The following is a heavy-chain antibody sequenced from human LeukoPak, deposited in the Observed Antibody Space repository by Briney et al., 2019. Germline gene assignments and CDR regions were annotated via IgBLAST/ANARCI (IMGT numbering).Heavy chain of an antibody. D-gene: IGHD1-26*01. CDR1: GGSISSSNW. J-gene: IGHJ4*02. CDR2: IYTSGST. V-gene: IGHV4-4*02. Sequence: PSETLSLTCAVSGGSISSSNWWSWVRQPPGKGLEWIGRIYTSGSTNYNPSLKSRVTISVDTSKNQFSLKLSSVTAADTAVYYCARGEVGATGDNFDYWGQGNVVTVSS. CDR3: ARGEVGATGDNFDY.